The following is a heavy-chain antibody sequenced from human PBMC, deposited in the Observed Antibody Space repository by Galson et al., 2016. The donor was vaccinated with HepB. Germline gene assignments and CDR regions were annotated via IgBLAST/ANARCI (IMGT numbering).Heavy chain of an antibody. CDR3: ARGWRGGTLGEDGSAGLH. D-gene: IGHD1-26*01. Sequence: SLRLSCAASGFTFSSYWMYWFRQAPGKGLVWGSRIDNDWTRTSHADSVKGRFPISRDNAKNTLYLQMNSLRAEDTGVFYCARGWRGGTLGEDGSAGLHWGQGTLVTVSS. J-gene: IGHJ4*02. CDR2: IDNDWTRT. CDR1: GFTFSSYW. V-gene: IGHV3-74*01.